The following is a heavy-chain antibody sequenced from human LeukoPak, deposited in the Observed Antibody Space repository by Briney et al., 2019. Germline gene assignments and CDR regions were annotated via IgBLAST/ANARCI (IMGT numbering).Heavy chain of an antibody. J-gene: IGHJ2*01. Sequence: SETLSLTCTVSGGSMSYYWSWIRQPPGKGLEWIGSIYYSGNTNYNPSLKSRVTMSVDPSKNQFSLKVTSVTAADTAVYYCARDLGGYNQPGYFDLWGRGTLVTVSS. CDR1: GGSMSYY. CDR2: IYYSGNT. D-gene: IGHD5-24*01. CDR3: ARDLGGYNQPGYFDL. V-gene: IGHV4-59*01.